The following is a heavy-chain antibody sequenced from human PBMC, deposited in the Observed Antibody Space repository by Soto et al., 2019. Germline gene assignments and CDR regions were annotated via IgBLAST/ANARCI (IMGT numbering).Heavy chain of an antibody. J-gene: IGHJ5*02. V-gene: IGHV1-3*01. D-gene: IGHD5-12*01. CDR3: ARGPLSGVATIWDYANWFDP. CDR2: INADKGDT. Sequence: QAQLVQSGAEVKKPGASVKVSCKASGYSFTDFAMHWVRLASGQRLEWMGWINADKGDTKYSPKFQCRVTITRNTSATTVYMELRSRRYEDTAVYYCARGPLSGVATIWDYANWFDPWGQGSLVTVST. CDR1: GYSFTDFA.